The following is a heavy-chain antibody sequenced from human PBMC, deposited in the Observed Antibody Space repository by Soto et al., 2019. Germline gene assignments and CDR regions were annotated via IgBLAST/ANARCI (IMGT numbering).Heavy chain of an antibody. CDR3: VRDFLFSQLERRRGSYYYMDV. V-gene: IGHV1-46*03. CDR2: INPSGGST. J-gene: IGHJ6*03. Sequence: ASVKVSCKASGYTFTSYYMHWVRQAPGQGLEWMGIINPSGGSTSYAQKFQGRVTMTRDTSTSTVYMELSSLRSEDTAVYYCVRDFLFSQLERRRGSYYYMDVWGKGTTVTVSS. CDR1: GYTFTSYY. D-gene: IGHD1-1*01.